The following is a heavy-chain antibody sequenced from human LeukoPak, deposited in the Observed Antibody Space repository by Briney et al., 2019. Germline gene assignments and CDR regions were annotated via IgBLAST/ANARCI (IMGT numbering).Heavy chain of an antibody. J-gene: IGHJ4*02. CDR3: ARASLGTAMAFDY. D-gene: IGHD5-18*01. CDR2: IKQDGSEK. CDR1: GFTFSTSW. V-gene: IGHV3-7*01. Sequence: SGGSLRLSCAASGFTFSTSWMTWVRQAPGKGLEWVANIKQDGSEKYYVDSVKGRFAVSRDNAKNSLYLQMNSLRAEDTAVYYCARASLGTAMAFDYWGQGTLVTVSS.